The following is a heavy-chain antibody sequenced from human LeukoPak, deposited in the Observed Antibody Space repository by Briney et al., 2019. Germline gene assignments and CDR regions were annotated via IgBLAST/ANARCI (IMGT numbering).Heavy chain of an antibody. CDR3: ARDEGGYCSSTSCYVRGWVRGVSYGMDV. J-gene: IGHJ6*02. CDR2: ISSSSSYI. D-gene: IGHD2-2*01. V-gene: IGHV3-21*01. Sequence: GGSLRLSCAASGFTFTTFTMNWVRQAPGKGLEWVSSISSSSSYIYYADSVKGRFTISRDNDKNSLYLQMNSLRAEDTAVYYCARDEGGYCSSTSCYVRGWVRGVSYGMDVWGQGTTVTVSS. CDR1: GFTFTTFT.